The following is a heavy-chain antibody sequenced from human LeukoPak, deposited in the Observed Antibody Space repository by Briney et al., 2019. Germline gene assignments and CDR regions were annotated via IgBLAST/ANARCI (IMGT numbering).Heavy chain of an antibody. V-gene: IGHV3-48*01. CDR1: GFTFSSYS. CDR3: AKELRPNEY. J-gene: IGHJ4*02. Sequence: PGGSLRLSCAASGFTFSSYSMNWVRQAPGKGLEWVSYISSSSSTIYYADSVKGRFTISRDNSKNTLFLQMNSLRAEDTAIYYCAKELRPNEYWGQGTLVTVSS. D-gene: IGHD3-16*01. CDR2: ISSSSSTI.